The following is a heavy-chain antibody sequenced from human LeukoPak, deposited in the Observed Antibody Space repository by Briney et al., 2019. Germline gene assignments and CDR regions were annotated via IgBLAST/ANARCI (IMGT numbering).Heavy chain of an antibody. Sequence: GESLRLSCAAAEFTFNTYTMIWVRQAPGKGLERVSSIHTSGDIYYADSVKGRFTISRDDANNSLFLQMNSLRAEDTAVYYCASREPAGHWGQGTLVTVSS. J-gene: IGHJ4*02. CDR2: IHTSGDI. CDR3: ASREPAGH. V-gene: IGHV3-21*01. D-gene: IGHD1-14*01. CDR1: EFTFNTYT.